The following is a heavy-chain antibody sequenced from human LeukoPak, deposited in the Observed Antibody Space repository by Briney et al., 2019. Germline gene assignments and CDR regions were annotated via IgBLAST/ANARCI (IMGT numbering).Heavy chain of an antibody. CDR1: GFTFSDYY. J-gene: IGHJ4*02. CDR2: ISGSGGST. Sequence: GGSLRLSCAASGFTFSDYYMSWVRQAPGKGLEWVSAISGSGGSTYYADSVKGRFTISRDNSKNTLYLQMNSLRAEDTAVYYCAKYKTSTVTTGFDYWGQGTLVTVSS. V-gene: IGHV3-23*01. D-gene: IGHD4-17*01. CDR3: AKYKTSTVTTGFDY.